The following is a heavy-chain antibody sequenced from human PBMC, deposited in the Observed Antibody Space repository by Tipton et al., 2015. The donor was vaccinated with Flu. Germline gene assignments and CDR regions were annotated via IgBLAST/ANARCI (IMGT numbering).Heavy chain of an antibody. CDR1: GVSISSGSYW. D-gene: IGHD3-10*01. CDR3: ARSTYHYGSGSSDY. Sequence: TLSLTCTVSGVSISSGSYWWSWIRQPAGKGLEWISRIYFSGSTTYNPSLQSRVTISVDTAKNQFSQRLSSVAAADTAVYYCARSTYHYGSGSSDYWGQGTLVTVSS. CDR2: IYFSGST. V-gene: IGHV4-61*02. J-gene: IGHJ4*02.